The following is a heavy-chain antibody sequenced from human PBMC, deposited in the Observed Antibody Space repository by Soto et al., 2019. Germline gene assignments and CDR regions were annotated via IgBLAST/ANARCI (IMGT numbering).Heavy chain of an antibody. CDR2: IKQDGSEK. V-gene: IGHV3-7*01. Sequence: EVQLVESGGGLVQPGGSLRLSCAASGFTFSSYWMSWVRQAPGKGLEWVANIKQDGSEKDYVDSVKGRFTISRDNAKNYLHLLMISRRAADAAVYYCAAAGGSYGGSNYYYGMDVWGQGTTVTVSS. D-gene: IGHD1-26*01. J-gene: IGHJ6*02. CDR3: AAAGGSYGGSNYYYGMDV. CDR1: GFTFSSYW.